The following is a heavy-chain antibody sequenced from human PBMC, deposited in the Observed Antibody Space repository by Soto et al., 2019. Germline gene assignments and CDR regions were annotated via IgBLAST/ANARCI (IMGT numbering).Heavy chain of an antibody. V-gene: IGHV3-23*01. J-gene: IGHJ4*02. CDR1: GFTFSSYA. Sequence: EVQLLESGGGLVQPGGSLRLSCAASGFTFSSYAMSWVRQAPGKGLEWVSAISVSGGSTYYADSVKGRFTSSRDNSKNTLYLQMNSLRAEDTAVYYCAKDREGRQGSGSYYRQSDYWGQGTLVTVSS. D-gene: IGHD3-10*01. CDR3: AKDREGRQGSGSYYRQSDY. CDR2: ISVSGGST.